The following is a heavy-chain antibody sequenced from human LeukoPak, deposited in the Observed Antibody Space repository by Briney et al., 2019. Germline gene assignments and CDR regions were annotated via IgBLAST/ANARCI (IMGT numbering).Heavy chain of an antibody. Sequence: PGGSLRLSCAASGFTVSSNYMSWVRQAPGKGLEWVSVIYSGGSTYYADSVKGRFTISRDNSKNTLYLQMNSLRAEDTAVYYCASGYSGYDIPFFGYWGQGTLVTVSS. CDR2: IYSGGST. CDR1: GFTVSSNY. J-gene: IGHJ4*02. CDR3: ASGYSGYDIPFFGY. D-gene: IGHD5-12*01. V-gene: IGHV3-53*01.